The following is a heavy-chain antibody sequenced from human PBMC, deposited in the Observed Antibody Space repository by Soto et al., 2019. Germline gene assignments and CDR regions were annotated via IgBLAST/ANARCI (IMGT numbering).Heavy chain of an antibody. CDR1: GFSFSDSY. CDR2: ISGSSGYT. D-gene: IGHD3-10*01. Sequence: QVQLVESGGGLVKPGGSLRLSCAASGFSFSDSYMSWVRQAPGKGLEWVAYISGSSGYTGYADSVKGRFTISRDNAKNSLDLQMNSLRVEDTAVYYCERDRGGYGPPDVWGQGTTVTVSS. J-gene: IGHJ6*02. V-gene: IGHV3-11*06. CDR3: ERDRGGYGPPDV.